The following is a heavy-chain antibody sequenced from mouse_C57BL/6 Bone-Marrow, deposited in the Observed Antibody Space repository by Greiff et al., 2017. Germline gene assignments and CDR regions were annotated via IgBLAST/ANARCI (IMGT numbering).Heavy chain of an antibody. CDR2: IYPRSGNT. CDR3: GRVKKYWYLDV. V-gene: IGHV1-81*01. CDR1: GYTFTSYG. Sequence: QVQLKQSGAELARPGASVKLSCKASGYTFTSYGISWVKQRTGQGLEWIGEIYPRSGNTYYNEKFKGKATLTADKSSSTAYMELRSLTSEDSAVYFCGRVKKYWYLDVWGTGTTVTVSS. J-gene: IGHJ1*03.